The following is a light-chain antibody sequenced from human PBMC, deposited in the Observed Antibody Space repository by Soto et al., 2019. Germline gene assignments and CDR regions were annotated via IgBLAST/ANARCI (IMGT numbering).Light chain of an antibody. J-gene: IGKJ3*01. CDR1: QSVGSRY. CDR2: AAS. CDR3: QQYVTSQIT. V-gene: IGKV3-20*01. Sequence: EIVLTQSPGTLSLSPGERVTLSCRASQSVGSRYLAWYQQKPGQAPRLLIYAASTRATGIPDRFSGSGSGTAFTLTITRLEPEDFAVYYCQQYVTSQITFGPGTKVDIK.